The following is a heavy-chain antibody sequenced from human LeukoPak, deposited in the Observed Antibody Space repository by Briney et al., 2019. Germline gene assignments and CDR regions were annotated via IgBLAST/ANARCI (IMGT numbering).Heavy chain of an antibody. CDR2: IRYDGSNK. D-gene: IGHD3-16*01. V-gene: IGHV3-30*02. Sequence: GGSLRLSCAASGFTFSSYGMHWVRQAPGKGLEWVAFIRYDGSNKYYADSVKGRFTISRDNSKNTLYLQMNSLRAEDTAVYYCAKVGQRLYYYYMDVWGKGTTVTVSS. J-gene: IGHJ6*03. CDR3: AKVGQRLYYYYMDV. CDR1: GFTFSSYG.